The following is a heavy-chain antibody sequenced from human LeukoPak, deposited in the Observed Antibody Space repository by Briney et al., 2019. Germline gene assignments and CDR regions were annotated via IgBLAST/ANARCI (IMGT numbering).Heavy chain of an antibody. CDR1: GGSISSGGYY. D-gene: IGHD3-10*01. V-gene: IGHV4-31*03. J-gene: IGHJ5*02. CDR3: ARGLWFGEHNWFDP. CDR2: IYYSGST. Sequence: SETLSLTCTVSGGSISSGGYYWSWIRQHPGKGLEWIGYIYYSGSTYYNPSLKSRVTISVDTSKNQFSLKLSSVTAADTAVYYCARGLWFGEHNWFDPWGQGTLVTVSS.